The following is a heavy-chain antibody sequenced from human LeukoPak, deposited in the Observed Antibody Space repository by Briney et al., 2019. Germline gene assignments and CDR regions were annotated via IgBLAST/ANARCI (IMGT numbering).Heavy chain of an antibody. V-gene: IGHV3-30*02. CDR2: IHFDGNNK. CDR3: ARAVTWIDP. CDR1: GFTFNSFG. Sequence: GGSLRLSCAASGFTFNSFGMHWVRQAPGKGLEWVAFIHFDGNNKYYADSVKGRFTISRENSKNTVDLQMNGLRAEDTAVYYCARAVTWIDPWGQGTLVIVYS. J-gene: IGHJ5*02.